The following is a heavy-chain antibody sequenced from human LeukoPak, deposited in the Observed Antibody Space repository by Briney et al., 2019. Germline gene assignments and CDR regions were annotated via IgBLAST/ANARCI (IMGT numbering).Heavy chain of an antibody. V-gene: IGHV4-61*01. J-gene: IGHJ3*02. CDR1: GGSVSSGSYY. CDR2: IYYSGST. Sequence: SETLSLTCTVSGGSVSSGSYYWSWIRQPPGKGLEWIGYIYYSGSTNYNPSLKSRVTISVDTSKNQFSLKLSSVTAADTAVYYCARQTRYNWNPDAFDIWGQGTMVTVSS. CDR3: ARQTRYNWNPDAFDI. D-gene: IGHD1-20*01.